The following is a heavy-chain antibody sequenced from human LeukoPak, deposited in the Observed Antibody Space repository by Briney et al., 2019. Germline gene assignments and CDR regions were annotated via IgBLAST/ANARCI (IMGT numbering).Heavy chain of an antibody. V-gene: IGHV3-7*01. Sequence: GGSLRLSCAASGFTFSSYWMSWVRQPPGKGLERVAYIKEDGSDKYYADSVKGRFTISRDSAKNSLYLQMNSLRAADTAVYYCARDTEYWGQGTLVTVSS. CDR2: IKEDGSDK. CDR1: GFTFSSYW. D-gene: IGHD6-6*01. J-gene: IGHJ4*02. CDR3: ARDTEY.